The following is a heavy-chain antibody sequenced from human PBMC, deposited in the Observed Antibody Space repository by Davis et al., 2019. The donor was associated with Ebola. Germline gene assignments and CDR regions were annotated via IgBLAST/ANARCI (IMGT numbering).Heavy chain of an antibody. CDR1: GGTFSSYA. J-gene: IGHJ5*02. D-gene: IGHD2-2*01. Sequence: ASVKVSCKASGGTFSSYAISWVRQAPGQGLEWMGIINPSGGSTSYAQKFQGRVTMTRDTSTSTVYMELSSLRSEDTAVYYCARNIVVVPAAISRWFDPWGQGTLVTVSS. CDR2: INPSGGST. CDR3: ARNIVVVPAAISRWFDP. V-gene: IGHV1-46*01.